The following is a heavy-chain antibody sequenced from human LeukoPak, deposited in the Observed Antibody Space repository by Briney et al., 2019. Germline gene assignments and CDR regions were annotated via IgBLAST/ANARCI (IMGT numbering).Heavy chain of an antibody. V-gene: IGHV4-34*01. Sequence: PSETLSLTCAVFGGSFSGYSWTWIRQPPGKGLEWIGEITDTGSTNYNRSLTSRLTISLDTSQNQLSLTLRSVTAADTAVYYCARVYVTVVRGSWFDPWGQGTLVTASS. CDR2: ITDTGST. D-gene: IGHD3-10*01. CDR1: GGSFSGYS. CDR3: ARVYVTVVRGSWFDP. J-gene: IGHJ5*02.